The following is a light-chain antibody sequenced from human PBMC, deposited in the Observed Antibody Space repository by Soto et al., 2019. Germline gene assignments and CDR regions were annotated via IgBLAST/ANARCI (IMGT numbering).Light chain of an antibody. V-gene: IGKV3-20*01. CDR3: QKYDSVPWS. J-gene: IGKJ1*01. CDR2: GAS. CDR1: QSVSSSY. Sequence: EIVLTQSPGTLSLSPGERATLSCRASQSVSSSYLAWYQQKPGQAPRLLIYGASNRATGIPDRFSGSGSGTDFTLTINSLQPEDVATYFCQKYDSVPWSFGQGTRVEI.